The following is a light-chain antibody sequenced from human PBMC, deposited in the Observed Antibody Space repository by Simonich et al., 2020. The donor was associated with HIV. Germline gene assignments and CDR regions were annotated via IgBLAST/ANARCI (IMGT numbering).Light chain of an antibody. CDR2: GNS. Sequence: QSVLTQPPSVSGAPGQRVTISCTGSSSNIGAGYDVHWYQQLPGTAPKLLIYGNSKRPSGGPDRFSGSKSATSASLAITGLQTEDEADYYCQSYDNSLSGHVVFGGGTKLTVL. J-gene: IGLJ2*01. V-gene: IGLV1-40*01. CDR3: QSYDNSLSGHVV. CDR1: SSNIGAGYD.